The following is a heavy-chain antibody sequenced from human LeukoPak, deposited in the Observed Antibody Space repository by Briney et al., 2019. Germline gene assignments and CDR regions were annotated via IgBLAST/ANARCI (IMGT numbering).Heavy chain of an antibody. CDR1: GYTFTSYD. CDR2: MNPKSGNT. CDR3: ARGGYYYDSSGYATFFDY. J-gene: IGHJ4*02. V-gene: IGHV1-8*01. Sequence: ASLKVSCKASGYTFTSYDINWGRHATGQGREWMGWMNPKSGNTGYAQKFQGRVTMTRNTSISTAYMELSSLRSEDTAVYYCARGGYYYDSSGYATFFDYWGQGTLVTVSS. D-gene: IGHD3-22*01.